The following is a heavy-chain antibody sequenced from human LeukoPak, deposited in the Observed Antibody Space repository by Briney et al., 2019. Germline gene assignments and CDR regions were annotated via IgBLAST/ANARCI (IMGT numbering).Heavy chain of an antibody. CDR1: GFTFRDYA. CDR3: TRGVAISTSGWYDTFDY. J-gene: IGHJ4*02. CDR2: ISTDGSRI. V-gene: IGHV3-64*02. D-gene: IGHD6-19*01. Sequence: PGGSLRLSRAASGFTFRDYAMYWVRQAPGKGLECVSVISTDGSRIYYADSVKGRFTISRDNSKNTLYLQMGSLRAEDMAVYYCTRGVAISTSGWYDTFDYWGQGALVTVSS.